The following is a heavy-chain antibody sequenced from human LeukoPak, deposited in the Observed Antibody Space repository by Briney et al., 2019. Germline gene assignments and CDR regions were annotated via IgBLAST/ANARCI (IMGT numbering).Heavy chain of an antibody. Sequence: PSETLSLTCTVSGYSISSGYYWGWIRQPPGKGLEWIGSIYHSGSIYYNPSLKSRVTISVDTSKMQFSLKLSSVTAADTAVYYCARQDYYDSSGHNWFDPWGQGTLVTVSS. CDR3: ARQDYYDSSGHNWFDP. CDR1: GYSISSGYY. CDR2: IYHSGSI. J-gene: IGHJ5*02. V-gene: IGHV4-38-2*02. D-gene: IGHD3-22*01.